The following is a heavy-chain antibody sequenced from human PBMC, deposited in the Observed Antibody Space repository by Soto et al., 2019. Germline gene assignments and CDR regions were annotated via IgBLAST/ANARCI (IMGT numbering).Heavy chain of an antibody. CDR3: AKLMYSFDSSGFSIDY. CDR1: GFTFSSYG. CDR2: ISYDGSNQ. J-gene: IGHJ4*02. V-gene: IGHV3-30*18. D-gene: IGHD3-22*01. Sequence: QAQLVESGGGVVQPGRSLRLSCAASGFTFSSYGMHWVRQAPGKGLDWVAAISYDGSNQYYADSVKGRFTISRDDSKNTLYLQVNSRRPEDTAVYYCAKLMYSFDSSGFSIDYWGQGTLVTVSS.